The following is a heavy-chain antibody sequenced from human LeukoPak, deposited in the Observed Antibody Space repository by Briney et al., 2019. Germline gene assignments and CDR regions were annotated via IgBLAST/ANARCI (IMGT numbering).Heavy chain of an antibody. CDR1: GITVSTNY. V-gene: IGHV3-53*01. Sequence: GGSLGLSCAASGITVSTNYLSWVRQAPGKGLEWVSVLYKRGNTKYADSVRGRFTISRDSFKNTLYLQMNSLRAEDTAVYYCARPGSASGYWVHWGQGTLVTVSS. CDR2: LYKRGNT. J-gene: IGHJ4*02. CDR3: ARPGSASGYWVH. D-gene: IGHD3-3*01.